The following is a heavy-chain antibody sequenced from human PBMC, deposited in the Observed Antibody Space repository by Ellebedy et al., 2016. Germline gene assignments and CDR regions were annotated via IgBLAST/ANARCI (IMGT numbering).Heavy chain of an antibody. V-gene: IGHV4-59*01. D-gene: IGHD3-3*01. CDR3: ARAQINDFWSGYYTHYYSYGMDV. Sequence: SETLSLTCTVSGGSITSYYWSWIRQPPGKGLEWIGYIYYSGSTHFNPSLKSRVTISVDTSKNQFSLKLSSVTAADTAVYYCARAQINDFWSGYYTHYYSYGMDVWGQGTTVTVSS. J-gene: IGHJ6*02. CDR2: IYYSGST. CDR1: GGSITSYY.